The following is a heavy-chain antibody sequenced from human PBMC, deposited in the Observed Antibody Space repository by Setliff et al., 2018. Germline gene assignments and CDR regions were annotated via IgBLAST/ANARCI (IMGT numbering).Heavy chain of an antibody. CDR2: LKYSGST. Sequence: PSETLSLTCTVSGGSISSSSYYWGWIRQPPGKGLEWIGSLKYSGSTYYNPSLKSRVTISVDTSKNQFSLKLNSVTAADTAVYYCARLKSRNWGLWYFDLWG. D-gene: IGHD7-27*01. J-gene: IGHJ2*01. CDR3: ARLKSRNWGLWYFDL. CDR1: GGSISSSSYY. V-gene: IGHV4-39*01.